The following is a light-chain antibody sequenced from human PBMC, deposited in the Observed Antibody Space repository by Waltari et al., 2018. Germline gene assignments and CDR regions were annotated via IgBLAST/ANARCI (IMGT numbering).Light chain of an antibody. Sequence: QSALTQPASVSGSPGQSITISCTGASSDVGGYDYVAWNQHPPGKAPKLMIYDVTKRPSGVSNRFAGSKSGNTASLTISGLQAEDEADYYCSSYTSSSTLVFGGGTKLTVL. CDR3: SSYTSSSTLV. J-gene: IGLJ2*01. CDR1: SSDVGGYDY. V-gene: IGLV2-14*03. CDR2: DVT.